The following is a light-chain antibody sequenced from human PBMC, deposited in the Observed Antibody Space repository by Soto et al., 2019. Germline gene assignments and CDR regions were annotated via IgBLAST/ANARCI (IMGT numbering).Light chain of an antibody. V-gene: IGKV1-5*01. Sequence: DIQLTQSPSTLSASVGDRVTITCRASQRIDRYLAWYQQKPGKAPKLLVYDASTLEGGVPSRFSGSGSATEFILTISSLQPDDLDTYYCQQYKDDECTFGKGTKVDI. J-gene: IGKJ1*01. CDR3: QQYKDDECT. CDR1: QRIDRY. CDR2: DAS.